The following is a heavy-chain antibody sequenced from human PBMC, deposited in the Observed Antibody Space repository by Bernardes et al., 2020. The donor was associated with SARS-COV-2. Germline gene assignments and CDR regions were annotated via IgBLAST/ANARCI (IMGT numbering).Heavy chain of an antibody. D-gene: IGHD3-22*01. CDR3: ARAPITMIVVVNAFDI. V-gene: IGHV4-31*03. CDR2: IYYSGST. CDR1: DGSISSGGYY. Sequence: SETLSLTCTVSDGSISSGGYYWSWLRQHPGKGLEWIGYIYYSGSTYYNPSLKSRVTISVDTSKNQFSLKLSSVTAADTAVYYCARAPITMIVVVNAFDIWGQGTMVTVSS. J-gene: IGHJ3*02.